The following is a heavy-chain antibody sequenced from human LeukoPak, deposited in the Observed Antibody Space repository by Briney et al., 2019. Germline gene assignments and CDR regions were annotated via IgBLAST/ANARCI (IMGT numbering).Heavy chain of an antibody. CDR3: ARHSRKLAFDI. CDR1: GGSISSYY. J-gene: IGHJ3*02. V-gene: IGHV4-59*01. CDR2: IYYSGSA. Sequence: SETLSLTCTVSGGSISSYYWSWIRQSPGKGLEWIGYIYYSGSADYNPSLKSRVIISVDTSKNQFSLKLNSVTAAETAVYYCARHSRKLAFDIWGRGTTVTASS.